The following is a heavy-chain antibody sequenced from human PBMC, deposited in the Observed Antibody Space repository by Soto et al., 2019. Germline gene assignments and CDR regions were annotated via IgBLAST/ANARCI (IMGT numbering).Heavy chain of an antibody. Sequence: EVLLVESGGGLVQPGGSLKLSCAASGFVFKDSSIHWVRQASGKGLEWVGRIRDRADNYATAYAASVEVRFTISRDDSDNTAYLHMSSLKTEDTAIYYCNRLISAAQDYWGQGTLVTVSS. J-gene: IGHJ4*02. D-gene: IGHD3-10*01. CDR1: GFVFKDSS. CDR2: IRDRADNYAT. CDR3: NRLISAAQDY. V-gene: IGHV3-73*01.